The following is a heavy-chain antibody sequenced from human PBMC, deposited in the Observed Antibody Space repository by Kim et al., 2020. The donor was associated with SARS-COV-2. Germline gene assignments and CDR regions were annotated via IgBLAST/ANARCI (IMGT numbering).Heavy chain of an antibody. Sequence: GGSLRLSCAASGFTFSSYAMSWVRQAPGKGLEWVSAISGSGGSTYYANSVKRRFTISRDNSKNTLYLQMNSLRAEDTAVYYCANPSHYYGKDVWGQGTTVTASS. CDR3: ANPSHYYGKDV. J-gene: IGHJ6*02. V-gene: IGHV3-23*01. CDR1: GFTFSSYA. CDR2: ISGSGGST. D-gene: IGHD6-6*01.